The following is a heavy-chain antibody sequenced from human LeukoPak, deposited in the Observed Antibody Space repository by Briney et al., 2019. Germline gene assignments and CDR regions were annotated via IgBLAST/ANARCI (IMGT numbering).Heavy chain of an antibody. D-gene: IGHD4-23*01. Sequence: PGGSLRLSYAVSGFTFSSYWMHWVRQAPGKGLVWVSRIDRDGSRINYVDSVKGRFTISRDNGKNTLFLQMNSLRAEDAAVYYCVRGNDYGGPHYWGQGTLVTVSS. CDR3: VRGNDYGGPHY. CDR2: IDRDGSRI. V-gene: IGHV3-74*01. CDR1: GFTFSSYW. J-gene: IGHJ4*02.